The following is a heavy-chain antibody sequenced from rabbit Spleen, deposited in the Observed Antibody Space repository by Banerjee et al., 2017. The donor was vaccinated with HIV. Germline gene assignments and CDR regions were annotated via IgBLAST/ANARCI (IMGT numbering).Heavy chain of an antibody. CDR1: GFSFSSSDY. V-gene: IGHV1S45*01. CDR2: IYDGVGIST. D-gene: IGHD8-1*01. CDR3: ARNLENFAGGSYLDL. J-gene: IGHJ4*01. Sequence: QEQLVESGGGLVQPGGSLTLTCTASGFSFSSSDYMCWVRQAPGKGLEWIACIYDGVGISTKYASWAKGRFTISKTSSTTVTLQMTRLTAADTATYFCARNLENFAGGSYLDLWGPGTLVTVS.